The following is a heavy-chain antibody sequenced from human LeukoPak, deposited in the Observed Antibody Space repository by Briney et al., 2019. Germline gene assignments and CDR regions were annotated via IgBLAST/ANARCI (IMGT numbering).Heavy chain of an antibody. Sequence: GGSLRLSCAASGFTISSYWMGWVRQAPGKGLGWVANIKQDGSEKYYVDSVKGRFTISRDNAKNSLYLQMHSLRDEDTAVYYCAREDNTDYVDYWGQGTLVTVSS. CDR3: AREDNTDYVDY. D-gene: IGHD2-8*02. CDR1: GFTISSYW. J-gene: IGHJ4*02. V-gene: IGHV3-7*03. CDR2: IKQDGSEK.